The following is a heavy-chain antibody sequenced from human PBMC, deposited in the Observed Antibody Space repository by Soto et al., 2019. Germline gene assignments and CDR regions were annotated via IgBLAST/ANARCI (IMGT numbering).Heavy chain of an antibody. Sequence: SETLSLTCAVYGGSFSGYYWSWIRQPPGKGLEWIGEINHSGSTNYNPSLKSRVTISVDTSKNQFSLKLSSVTAADTAVYYCASGGTSIAAAFFDYWGQG. V-gene: IGHV4-34*01. D-gene: IGHD6-13*01. CDR3: ASGGTSIAAAFFDY. CDR2: INHSGST. J-gene: IGHJ4*02. CDR1: GGSFSGYY.